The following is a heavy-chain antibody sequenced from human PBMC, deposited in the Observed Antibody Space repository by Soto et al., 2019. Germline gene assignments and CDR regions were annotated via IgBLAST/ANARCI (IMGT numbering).Heavy chain of an antibody. V-gene: IGHV3-30-3*01. CDR1: GFTFSSYA. CDR2: ISYDGSNK. CDR3: AREAGITMVRGVINWFDP. J-gene: IGHJ5*02. Sequence: GGSLGLSCAASGFTFSSYAMHWFRQDPGKGLEWVAVISYDGSNKYYADSVKGRFTISRDNSKNTLYLQMNSLRAEDTAVYYCAREAGITMVRGVINWFDPWGQGTLVTVSS. D-gene: IGHD3-10*01.